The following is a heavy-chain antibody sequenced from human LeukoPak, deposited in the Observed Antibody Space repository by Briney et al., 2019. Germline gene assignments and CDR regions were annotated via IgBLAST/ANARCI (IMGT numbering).Heavy chain of an antibody. V-gene: IGHV4-30-2*01. Sequence: SETLSLTCAVSGGSISSGGYSWSWIRQPPGKGLEWIGYIYHSGSTYYNPSLKSRVTISVDTSKNQFPLKLSSVTAADTAVYYCASPSGDYCSSTSCYINSTLFKYGMDVWGQGTTVTVSS. D-gene: IGHD2-2*02. J-gene: IGHJ6*02. CDR2: IYHSGST. CDR1: GGSISSGGYS. CDR3: ASPSGDYCSSTSCYINSTLFKYGMDV.